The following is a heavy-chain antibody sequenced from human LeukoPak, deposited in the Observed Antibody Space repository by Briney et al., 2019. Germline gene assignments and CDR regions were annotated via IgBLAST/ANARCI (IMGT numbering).Heavy chain of an antibody. Sequence: GRSLRLSCAVSGFAFSSDGMHWGREAPGKGLEWGALIWYDGTNLYHADYVNGRLPISKDSSHHTLYLHMNSLSAEDTAVYYCARDKNYYGSGSPSLDALDIWGQGTMVTVSS. CDR3: ARDKNYYGSGSPSLDALDI. D-gene: IGHD3-10*01. CDR1: GFAFSSDG. J-gene: IGHJ3*02. CDR2: IWYDGTNL. V-gene: IGHV3-33*01.